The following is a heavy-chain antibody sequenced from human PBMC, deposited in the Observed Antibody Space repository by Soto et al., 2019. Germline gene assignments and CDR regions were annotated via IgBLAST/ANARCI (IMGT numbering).Heavy chain of an antibody. CDR2: IYYTGAT. CDR1: SGSISTSNW. D-gene: IGHD6-25*01. V-gene: IGHV4-4*02. Sequence: QVELQESGPRLVKSSGTLSLTCEVSSGSISTSNWWSWVRQPPGKGLEWIGEIYYTGATNYNPSLKSRVTMTIDKSNDQFSLILTSATAADTAVYYCARVFSSGSGWMYYFDFWGQGILVSVSS. J-gene: IGHJ4*02. CDR3: ARVFSSGSGWMYYFDF.